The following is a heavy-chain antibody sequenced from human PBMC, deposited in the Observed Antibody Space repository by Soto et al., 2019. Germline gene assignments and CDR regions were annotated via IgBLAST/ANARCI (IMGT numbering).Heavy chain of an antibody. CDR2: IIPIFGTA. CDR1: GGTFSSYA. Sequence: ASVKVSCKASGGTFSSYAISWVRQAPGQGLEWMGGIIPIFGTANYAQKFQGRVTITADESTSTAYMELSSLRSEDTAVYYCASCTYYYDSSGYPPSGMDVWGQGTTVTVSS. V-gene: IGHV1-69*13. J-gene: IGHJ6*02. D-gene: IGHD3-22*01. CDR3: ASCTYYYDSSGYPPSGMDV.